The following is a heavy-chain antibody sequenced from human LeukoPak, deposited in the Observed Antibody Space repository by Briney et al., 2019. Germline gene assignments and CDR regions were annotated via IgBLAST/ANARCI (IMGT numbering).Heavy chain of an antibody. J-gene: IGHJ4*02. CDR2: IYYSGST. CDR1: GGSISSGDYY. D-gene: IGHD3-9*01. V-gene: IGHV4-30-4*01. CDR3: AREGGVMDDILTGYTTYYFDY. Sequence: PSQTLSLTCTVSGGSISSGDYYWSWIRQPPGKGLEWIGYIYYSGSTYYNPSLKRRVTISVDTSKNQFSLKLSSVTAADTGVYYCAREGGVMDDILTGYTTYYFDYWGQGTLVTVSS.